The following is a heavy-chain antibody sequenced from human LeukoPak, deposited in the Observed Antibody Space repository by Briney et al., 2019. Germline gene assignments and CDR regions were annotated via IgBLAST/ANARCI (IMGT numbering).Heavy chain of an antibody. D-gene: IGHD3-9*01. V-gene: IGHV3-48*01. CDR1: GFTFSSYS. CDR3: ARALQYFDWLSTSPEYNWFDP. J-gene: IGHJ5*02. CDR2: ISSSSSTI. Sequence: GGSLRLSCAASGFTFSSYSMNWVRQAPGKGLEWVSYISSSSSTIYYADSVKGRFTISRDNAKNSLYLQMNGLRAEDTAVYYCARALQYFDWLSTSPEYNWFDPWGQGTLVTVSS.